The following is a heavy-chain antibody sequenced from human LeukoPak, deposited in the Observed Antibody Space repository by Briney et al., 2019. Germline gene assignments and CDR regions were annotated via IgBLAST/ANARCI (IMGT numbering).Heavy chain of an antibody. CDR3: ARDLTYYDSGGYLDQ. CDR1: GFTFSSYG. J-gene: IGHJ5*02. V-gene: IGHV3-48*02. Sequence: PGGSLRLSCAASGFTFSSYGMHWVRQAPGKGLEWVSYISSRSSTIYYADSVKGRFTISRDNAKDSLYLQLNSLRDEDTAVYYCARDLTYYDSGGYLDQWGQGTLVTVSS. D-gene: IGHD3-22*01. CDR2: ISSRSSTI.